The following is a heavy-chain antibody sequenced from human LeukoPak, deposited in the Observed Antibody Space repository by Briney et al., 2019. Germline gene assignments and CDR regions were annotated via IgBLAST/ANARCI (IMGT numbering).Heavy chain of an antibody. Sequence: PGGSLRLSCAASGFIFSSYEMNWVRQAPGKGLEWVSYISGSGTTMYYGDSVKGRFTVSRDNAKNSLYLQMNSLRAEDTAVYYCARDPLTSGAFEYWGQGTLVTVSS. CDR3: ARDPLTSGAFEY. CDR1: GFIFSSYE. D-gene: IGHD1-26*01. V-gene: IGHV3-48*03. CDR2: ISGSGTTM. J-gene: IGHJ4*02.